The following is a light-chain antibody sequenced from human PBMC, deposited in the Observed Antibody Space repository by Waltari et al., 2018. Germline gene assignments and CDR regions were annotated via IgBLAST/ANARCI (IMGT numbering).Light chain of an antibody. Sequence: SSALTQPSSVSVSPGQTATISCSGDELANRYARWLKQKPGQAPVLVIYKDRERPSGIPERFSGSSSGTTVTLTITGAQVEDEAEYYCYSATDNNVVFGGGTRLTVL. CDR2: KDR. V-gene: IGLV3-27*01. CDR1: ELANRY. J-gene: IGLJ3*02. CDR3: YSATDNNVV.